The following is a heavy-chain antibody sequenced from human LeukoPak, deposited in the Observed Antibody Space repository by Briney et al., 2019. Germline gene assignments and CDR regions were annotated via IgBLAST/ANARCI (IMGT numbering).Heavy chain of an antibody. Sequence: GRSLRLSCAASGFTFSSYAMHWVRQAPGKGLEWVAVISYDGSNKYYADSVKGRFTISRDNSKNTLYLQMNSLRAEDTAVYYCADPLSKAAGTAWGQGTLVTVSS. J-gene: IGHJ5*02. CDR1: GFTFSSYA. CDR3: ADPLSKAAGTA. CDR2: ISYDGSNK. V-gene: IGHV3-30*04. D-gene: IGHD6-13*01.